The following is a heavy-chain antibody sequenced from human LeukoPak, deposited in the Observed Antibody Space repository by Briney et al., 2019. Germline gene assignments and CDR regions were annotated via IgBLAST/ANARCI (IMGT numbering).Heavy chain of an antibody. CDR3: ARGNGGYYP. V-gene: IGHV4-59*08. D-gene: IGHD2-8*01. CDR1: GGSISNFY. Sequence: SETLSLTCTVSGGSISNFYWSWIRQPPGKGLEWIGYIFYSGSANYNPSLKSRVTISVDTSKNQFSLRLTSVTAADTAVYYCARGNGGYYPWGQGTLVTVSS. CDR2: IFYSGSA. J-gene: IGHJ5*02.